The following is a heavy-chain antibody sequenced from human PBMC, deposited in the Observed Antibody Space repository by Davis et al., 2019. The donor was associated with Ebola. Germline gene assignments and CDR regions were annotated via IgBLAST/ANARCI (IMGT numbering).Heavy chain of an antibody. D-gene: IGHD3-16*02. CDR2: ISAYNGNT. CDR3: ARLFGGVIGDYYYYYGMDV. J-gene: IGHJ6*02. V-gene: IGHV1-18*01. Sequence: ASVKVSCKASGYTFTSYGISWVRQAPGQGLEWMGWISAYNGNTNYAQKLQGRVTMTTDTSTSTAYMELRSLRSDDTAVYYCARLFGGVIGDYYYYYGMDVWGQGTTVTVSS. CDR1: GYTFTSYG.